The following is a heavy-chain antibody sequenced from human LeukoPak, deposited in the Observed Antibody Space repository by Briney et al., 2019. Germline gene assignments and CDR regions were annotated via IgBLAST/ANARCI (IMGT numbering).Heavy chain of an antibody. D-gene: IGHD5-24*01. CDR1: GGSISSSSYY. J-gene: IGHJ4*02. CDR3: ARDDDGYPDY. Sequence: SETLSFICTVSGGSISSSSYYWGWIRQPPGKGLEWIGYIYYSGSTNYNPSLKSRVTISVDTSKNQFSLKLSSVTAADTAVYYCARDDDGYPDYWGQGTLVTVSS. V-gene: IGHV4-61*01. CDR2: IYYSGST.